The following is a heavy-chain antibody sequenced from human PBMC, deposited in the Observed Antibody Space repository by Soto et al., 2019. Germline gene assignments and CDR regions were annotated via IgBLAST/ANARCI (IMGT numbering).Heavy chain of an antibody. CDR2: ISYDGSNK. Sequence: HPWGSPRLSCAASGFTVSSYAMHGVRQAPGKGLEWVAVISYDGSNKYYADSVKGRFTISRDNSKNTLYLQMNSLRAEDTAVYYCARDDSSGYYYDYWGQGTLVTVSS. V-gene: IGHV3-30-3*01. CDR3: ARDDSSGYYYDY. J-gene: IGHJ4*02. D-gene: IGHD3-22*01. CDR1: GFTVSSYA.